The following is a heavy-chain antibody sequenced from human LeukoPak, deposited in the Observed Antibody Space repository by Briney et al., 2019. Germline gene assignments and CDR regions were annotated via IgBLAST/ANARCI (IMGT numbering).Heavy chain of an antibody. D-gene: IGHD3-22*01. CDR2: FDPEDVET. Sequence: GASVKVSCKVSGYTLTELSMHWVRQAPGKGLEWMGGFDPEDVETIYAQKFQGRVTMTEDTSTDTAYMELSSLRSEDTAVYYCATSSAYYYDSSGYFHWGQGTLVTVSS. J-gene: IGHJ4*02. CDR3: ATSSAYYYDSSGYFH. V-gene: IGHV1-24*01. CDR1: GYTLTELS.